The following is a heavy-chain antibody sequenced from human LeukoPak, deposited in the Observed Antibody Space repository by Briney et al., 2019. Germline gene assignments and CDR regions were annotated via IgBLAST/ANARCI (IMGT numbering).Heavy chain of an antibody. D-gene: IGHD3-3*01. CDR3: ARDQRYDFWSGFAYNWFDP. CDR1: GYTFTGYY. Sequence: ASVKVSCKASGYTFTGYYMHWVRQAPGQGLEWMGWISPNSGGTNYAQKFQGRVTMTRDTYISTAYMELSRLRSDDTAVYYCARDQRYDFWSGFAYNWFDPWGQGTLVTVSS. J-gene: IGHJ5*02. V-gene: IGHV1-2*02. CDR2: ISPNSGGT.